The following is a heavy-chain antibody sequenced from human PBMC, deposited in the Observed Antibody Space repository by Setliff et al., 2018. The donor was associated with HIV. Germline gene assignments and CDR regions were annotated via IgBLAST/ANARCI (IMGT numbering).Heavy chain of an antibody. V-gene: IGHV3-30*03. CDR1: GFSFSTYG. D-gene: IGHD2-15*01. CDR3: ARDVTVRLSVEYYFDY. Sequence: PGGSLRLSCAASGFSFSTYGMHWVRQAPGKGLEWVAVISIYDGSEKYYADSVKGRFTISRDNSKNMLYLEMNSLRAEDTAIYYCARDVTVRLSVEYYFDYWGQGTLVTVSS. J-gene: IGHJ4*02. CDR2: ISIYDGSEK.